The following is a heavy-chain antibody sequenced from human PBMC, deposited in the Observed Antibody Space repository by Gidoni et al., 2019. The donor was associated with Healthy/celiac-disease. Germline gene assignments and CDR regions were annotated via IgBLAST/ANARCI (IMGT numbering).Heavy chain of an antibody. CDR2: IYYRWST. J-gene: IGHJ4*02. Sequence: QLQLQESGPGLVKPSETLSLTCTVSGGSISSSSYYWGWIRHPPGKGLEWIGSIYYRWSTYYNPSLKSRVTISVDTSKNQFSLKLSSVTAADTAVYYCARHLESSGGNTIDYWGQGTLVTVSS. CDR1: GGSISSSSYY. CDR3: ARHLESSGGNTIDY. D-gene: IGHD6-25*01. V-gene: IGHV4-39*01.